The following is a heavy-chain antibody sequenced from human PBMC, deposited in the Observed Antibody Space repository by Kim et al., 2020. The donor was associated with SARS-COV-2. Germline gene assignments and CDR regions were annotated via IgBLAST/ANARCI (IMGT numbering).Heavy chain of an antibody. Sequence: ASVKVSCKASGYTFTSYAMNWVRQAPGQGLEWMGWINTNTGNPTYAQGFTGRFVFSLDTSVSTAYLQISSLKAENTAVYYCFVLLWFGELVNWFDPWGQGTLVTVSS. V-gene: IGHV7-4-1*02. CDR3: FVLLWFGELVNWFDP. CDR1: GYTFTSYA. J-gene: IGHJ5*02. D-gene: IGHD3-10*01. CDR2: INTNTGNP.